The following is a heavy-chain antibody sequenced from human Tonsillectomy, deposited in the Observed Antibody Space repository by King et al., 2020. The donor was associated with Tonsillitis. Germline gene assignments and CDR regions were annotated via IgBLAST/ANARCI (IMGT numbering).Heavy chain of an antibody. J-gene: IGHJ1*01. V-gene: IGHV1-46*03. CDR1: GYTFTGYY. D-gene: IGHD4-17*01. CDR2: INPSGGST. Sequence: VQLVESGAEVKKPGASVTVSCQAPGYTFTGYYMHWVRQAPGQGLEWMGIINPSGGSTSYAQKFQGRVTMTRDTSTSTVYMHLSSLRSEDTAVYYCARESTVTTATEYFQQWGQGTLVTVSS. CDR3: ARESTVTTATEYFQQ.